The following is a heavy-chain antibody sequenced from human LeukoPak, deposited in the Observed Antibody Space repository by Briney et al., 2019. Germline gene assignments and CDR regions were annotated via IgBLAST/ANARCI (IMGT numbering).Heavy chain of an antibody. CDR1: GFTFDDYA. J-gene: IGHJ4*02. V-gene: IGHV3-9*01. D-gene: IGHD4-17*01. Sequence: GGSLRLSCAASGFTFDDYAMHWVRQAPGKGLEWVSGISWNSGSIGYADSVKGRFTISRDNAKNSLYLQMNSLRAEDTALYYCAKEGDMTTAYYFDYWGQGTLVTVSS. CDR2: ISWNSGSI. CDR3: AKEGDMTTAYYFDY.